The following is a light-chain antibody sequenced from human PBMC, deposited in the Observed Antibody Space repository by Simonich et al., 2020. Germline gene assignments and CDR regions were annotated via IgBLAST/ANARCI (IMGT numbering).Light chain of an antibody. V-gene: IGLV4-69*01. Sequence: QLVLTQSPSASASLGASVKLTCTLSSGHSSYAIAWHQQQPEKGPRYLMKLNSDGSNRKGDGIPDRFSGSISGAERYLTISSLQSEDEADYYCQTWGTGIVVFGGGTKLTVL. J-gene: IGLJ2*01. CDR2: LNSDGSN. CDR3: QTWGTGIVV. CDR1: SGHSSYA.